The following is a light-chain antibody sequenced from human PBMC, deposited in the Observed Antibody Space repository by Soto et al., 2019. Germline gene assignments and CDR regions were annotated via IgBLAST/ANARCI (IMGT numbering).Light chain of an antibody. J-gene: IGKJ2*01. CDR1: QSVSSSY. CDR2: GAS. Sequence: IVLTQSPGTLSLSPGERATLSCRASQSVSSSYLAWYQQKPGQAPRLLIYGASSRATGIPDRFSGSGSGTDFNLTISRLEPEDFAVYYCQQYGSSPPYTFGQGTKLEIK. CDR3: QQYGSSPPYT. V-gene: IGKV3-20*01.